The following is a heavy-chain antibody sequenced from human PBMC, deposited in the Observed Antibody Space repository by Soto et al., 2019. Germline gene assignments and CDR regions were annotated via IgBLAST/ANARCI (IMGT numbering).Heavy chain of an antibody. D-gene: IGHD1-1*01. CDR3: ARQLVTTYHFDY. V-gene: IGHV4-34*01. CDR2: INHSGST. Sequence: PSETLSLTCAVYGGSFSGYYWSWIRQPPGKGLEWIGEINHSGSTNYNPSLKSRVTISVDTSKNQFSLKLSSVTAADTAVYYCARQLVTTYHFDYWGQGTLVTVSS. CDR1: GGSFSGYY. J-gene: IGHJ4*02.